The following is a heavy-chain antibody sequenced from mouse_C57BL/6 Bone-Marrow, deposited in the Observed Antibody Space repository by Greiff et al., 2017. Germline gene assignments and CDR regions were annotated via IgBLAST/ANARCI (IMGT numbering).Heavy chain of an antibody. CDR3: ARHNYYGSSYWFAY. V-gene: IGHV5-12*01. CDR1: GFTFSDYY. Sequence: EVKLVESGGGLVQPGGSLKLSCAASGFTFSDYYMYWVRQTPEKRLEWVAYISNGGGSTYYPDTVKGRFTISRDKAKNTLYLQMSRLKSEDTAMYYCARHNYYGSSYWFAYWGQGTLVTVSA. D-gene: IGHD1-1*01. J-gene: IGHJ3*01. CDR2: ISNGGGST.